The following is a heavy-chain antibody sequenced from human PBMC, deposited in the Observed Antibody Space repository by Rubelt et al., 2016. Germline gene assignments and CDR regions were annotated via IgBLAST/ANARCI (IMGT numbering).Heavy chain of an antibody. D-gene: IGHD3-22*01. CDR1: GFSVSSDY. J-gene: IGHJ3*02. Sequence: PRGESGGGLVQPGGSLRLSCKASGFSVSSDYISWVRQAPGKGLEWVSIIYRAGDTYYADSVKGRFTISRDNSKNTLYLQMNSLRAEDTAVYYCALYYYDSSGSKSHDAFDIWGQGTMVTVSS. V-gene: IGHV3-66*01. CDR3: ALYYYDSSGSKSHDAFDI. CDR2: IYRAGDT.